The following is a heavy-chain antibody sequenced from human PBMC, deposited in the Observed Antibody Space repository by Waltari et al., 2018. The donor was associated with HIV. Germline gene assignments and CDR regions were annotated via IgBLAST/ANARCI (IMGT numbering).Heavy chain of an antibody. D-gene: IGHD1-26*01. V-gene: IGHV1-2*02. CDR1: GYNYSDYN. J-gene: IGHJ2*01. CDR3: ARHALRVGAAYWNFDL. CDR2: INPNNDGT. Sequence: QGLLVQSAADVRKPGASLQATCTASGYNYSDYNLHWVRQAPVKGLEWMGWINPNNDGTNSAQKFHDRLTMTTDTSVNTAYLDLGRLTSDDTAVYYCARHALRVGAAYWNFDLWGRGTLVTVSS.